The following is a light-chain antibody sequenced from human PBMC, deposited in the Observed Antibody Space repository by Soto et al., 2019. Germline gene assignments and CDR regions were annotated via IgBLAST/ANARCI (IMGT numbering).Light chain of an antibody. Sequence: QSALTQPRSVSGSTGQSVTISCTGTSSDVGGYNYVSWYQQHPGKAPKLMIYDVSKRPSGVPDRFSGSKSGNTASLTISGLQAEDEADYYCCSYAGSYTFGYFFGTGTKVTVL. CDR3: CSYAGSYTFGYF. V-gene: IGLV2-11*01. J-gene: IGLJ1*01. CDR2: DVS. CDR1: SSDVGGYNY.